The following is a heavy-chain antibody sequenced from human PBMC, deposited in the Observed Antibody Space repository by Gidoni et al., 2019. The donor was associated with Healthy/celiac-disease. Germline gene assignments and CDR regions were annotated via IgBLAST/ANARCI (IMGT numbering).Heavy chain of an antibody. V-gene: IGHV1-69*08. D-gene: IGHD2-21*02. CDR1: GGTFSSYT. CDR3: ARESADCGGDCYSDAFDI. CDR2: NIPIFGIA. J-gene: IGHJ3*02. Sequence: QVQLVQSGAEVKKPGSSVKVSCKASGGTFSSYTISWVRQAPGQGLEWMGRNIPIFGIANYAQKFQGRVTITADKSTSTAYMELSSLRSEDTAVYYCARESADCGGDCYSDAFDIWGQGTMVTVSS.